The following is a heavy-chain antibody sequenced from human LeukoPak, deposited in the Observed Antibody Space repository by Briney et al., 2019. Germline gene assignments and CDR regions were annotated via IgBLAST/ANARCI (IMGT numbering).Heavy chain of an antibody. CDR2: ISGSGGST. D-gene: IGHD6-13*01. Sequence: PGGSLRLSCAASGFTFSSYAMNWVRLAPGKGLEWVSAISGSGGSTYYADSVKGRFTISRDTSKNTLYLQMNSLRAEDTAVYYCAKDRRSQQLSCFDYWGQGTLVTVSS. CDR1: GFTFSSYA. CDR3: AKDRRSQQLSCFDY. J-gene: IGHJ4*02. V-gene: IGHV3-23*01.